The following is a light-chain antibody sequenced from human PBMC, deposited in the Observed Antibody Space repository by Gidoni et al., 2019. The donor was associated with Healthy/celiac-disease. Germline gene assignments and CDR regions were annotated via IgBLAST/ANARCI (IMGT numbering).Light chain of an antibody. Sequence: SYELTQPPSLSVSPGQTSRITCSGDSLPKKYAFWYQQQSGQAPVLVIYEDTNRPSGIPDRFSGSSSGTRATLTISGAQVEDEADYYCFSTDSSGNHRVFGGGTKLTVL. CDR1: SLPKKY. CDR3: FSTDSSGNHRV. CDR2: EDT. V-gene: IGLV3-10*01. J-gene: IGLJ2*01.